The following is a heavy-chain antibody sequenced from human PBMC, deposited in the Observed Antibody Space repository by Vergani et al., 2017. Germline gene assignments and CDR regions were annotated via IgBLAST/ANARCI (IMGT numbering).Heavy chain of an antibody. CDR1: RFTFSSYA. D-gene: IGHD4-17*01. V-gene: IGHV3-23*01. Sequence: EVQLLESGGGLVQPGGSLRLSCAASRFTFSSYAMNWVRQAPGKGLEWVSGISGSGGSTHYADSVKGRFTISRDNSQTTVFLQMNSLRADDSAVYYCARGMTTETTDLDGFDIWGQGTMVSVSS. CDR3: ARGMTTETTDLDGFDI. CDR2: ISGSGGST. J-gene: IGHJ3*02.